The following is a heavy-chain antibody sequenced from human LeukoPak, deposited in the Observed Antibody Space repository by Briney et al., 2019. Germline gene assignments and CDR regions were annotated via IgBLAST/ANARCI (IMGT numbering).Heavy chain of an antibody. CDR1: GFTFSSYS. CDR2: ISSSSSYI. Sequence: PGGSLRLSCAASGFTFSSYSMNWVRQAPGKGLEWVSSISSSSSYIYYADSVKGRFTISRDNAKNSLYLQMNSLRAEDTAVYYCARGSGLVREPNRGHAFDIWAQGTMVTVSS. CDR3: ARGSGLVREPNRGHAFDI. V-gene: IGHV3-21*01. J-gene: IGHJ3*02. D-gene: IGHD6-6*01.